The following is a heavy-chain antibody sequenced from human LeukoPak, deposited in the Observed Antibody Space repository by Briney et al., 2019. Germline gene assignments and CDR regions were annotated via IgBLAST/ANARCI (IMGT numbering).Heavy chain of an antibody. J-gene: IGHJ5*02. CDR3: AREAGLEDWFDP. Sequence: PPETLSLTCTVSGGSVSSGSYYWSWIRQPPGKGLEWIGYIYYSGSTNYNPSLKSRVTISVDTSKNQFSLKLSSVTAADTAVYYCAREAGLEDWFDPWGQGTLVTVSS. V-gene: IGHV4-61*01. CDR1: GGSVSSGSYY. CDR2: IYYSGST. D-gene: IGHD3-10*01.